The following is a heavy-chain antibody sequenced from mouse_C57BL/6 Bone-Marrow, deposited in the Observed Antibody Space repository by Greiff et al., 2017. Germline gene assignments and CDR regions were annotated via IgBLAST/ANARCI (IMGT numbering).Heavy chain of an antibody. V-gene: IGHV1-81*01. D-gene: IGHD1-1*01. Sequence: QVQLQQSGAELARPGASVKLSCKASGYTFTSYGISWVKQRTGQGLEWIGEIYPRSGNTYYNEKFKGKATLTADKSSSTAYMELRSLTSEDSAVYFCARGVVDEDYFDYWGQGTTLTVSS. CDR2: IYPRSGNT. CDR3: ARGVVDEDYFDY. J-gene: IGHJ2*01. CDR1: GYTFTSYG.